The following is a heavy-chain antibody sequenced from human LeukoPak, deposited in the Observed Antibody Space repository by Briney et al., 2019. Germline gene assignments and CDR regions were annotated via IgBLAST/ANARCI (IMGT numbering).Heavy chain of an antibody. Sequence: GGALVLSCAASGFPFSDYFMSWVRQAPGKGLEWLSYISGRGNYVDYAESLKGRITISRDNAKNSLYLQMNSLRAEDTAVYYCARSGIGATEIDYWGQGTLVTVSS. J-gene: IGHJ4*02. V-gene: IGHV3-11*06. CDR3: ARSGIGATEIDY. CDR2: ISGRGNYV. D-gene: IGHD6-13*01. CDR1: GFPFSDYF.